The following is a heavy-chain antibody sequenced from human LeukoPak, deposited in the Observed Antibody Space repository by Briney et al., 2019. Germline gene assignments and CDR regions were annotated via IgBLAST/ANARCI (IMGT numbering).Heavy chain of an antibody. J-gene: IGHJ6*04. CDR3: ARRDSCSSTSCYARGYYYYGTDV. CDR2: INHSGST. V-gene: IGHV4-34*01. D-gene: IGHD2-2*01. CDR1: GGSFSGYY. Sequence: PSETLSLTCAVYGGSFSGYYWSWIRQPPGKGLEWIGEINHSGSTNYNPSLKGRVTISVDTSKNQFSLKLSSVTAADTAVYYCARRDSCSSTSCYARGYYYYGTDVWGKGTTVTVSS.